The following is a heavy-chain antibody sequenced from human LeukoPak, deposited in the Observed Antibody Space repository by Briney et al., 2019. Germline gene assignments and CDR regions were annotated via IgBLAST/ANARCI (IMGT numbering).Heavy chain of an antibody. CDR1: GGSIRSLGYS. V-gene: IGHV4-39*07. D-gene: IGHD5-12*01. CDR3: ARSVSAYAGRGWFDP. CDR2: MYYTGTT. J-gene: IGHJ5*02. Sequence: SGTLSLTCSVSGGSIRSLGYSWGWIRQPPGRGLEWIASMYYTGTTYYNPSLKSRVTMSVDTSKNQFSLNLTSVTAADTAVFYCARSVSAYAGRGWFDPWGQGTLVTVSS.